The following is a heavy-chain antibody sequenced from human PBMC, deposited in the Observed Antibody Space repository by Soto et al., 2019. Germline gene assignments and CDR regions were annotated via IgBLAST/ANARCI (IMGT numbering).Heavy chain of an antibody. CDR2: ISGSGGST. D-gene: IGHD6-13*01. Sequence: EVQLLESGGGLVQPGGSLRLSCAASGFTFSSYAMSWVRQAPGKGLEWVSAISGSGGSTYYEDSVKGRFTISRDNSKNTLNLQLNSLRAEDTAVYYCARVHSSSLDYWGQGTLVTVSS. V-gene: IGHV3-23*01. J-gene: IGHJ4*02. CDR3: ARVHSSSLDY. CDR1: GFTFSSYA.